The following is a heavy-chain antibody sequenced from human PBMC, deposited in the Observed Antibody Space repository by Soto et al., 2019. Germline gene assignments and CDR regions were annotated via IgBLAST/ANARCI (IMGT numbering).Heavy chain of an antibody. CDR1: GYTFTSYG. D-gene: IGHD1-26*01. CDR3: ARDLIVGATPPYYFDY. CDR2: ISAYNGNT. V-gene: IGHV1-18*01. J-gene: IGHJ4*02. Sequence: QVQLVQSGAEVKKPGASVKVSCKASGYTFTSYGISWVRQAPGQGLEWMGWISAYNGNTNYAQKLQGRVTMTTDTSTGTDYMELRSLRSDDTAVYYCARDLIVGATPPYYFDYWVQGTLVNFSA.